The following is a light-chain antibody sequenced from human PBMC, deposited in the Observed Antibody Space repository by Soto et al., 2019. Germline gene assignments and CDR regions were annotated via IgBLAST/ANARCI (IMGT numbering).Light chain of an antibody. CDR2: KAS. CDR3: QHYNSYSEA. V-gene: IGKV1-5*03. CDR1: QTISSW. Sequence: DMQMTQSPSTLSGSVGDSVTITCRASQTISSWLVWYQQKPGKAPKLLIYKASTLKSGVPSRFSGSGSGTEFTLTISSLQPDDFATYYCQHYNSYSEAFGQGTKVDIK. J-gene: IGKJ1*01.